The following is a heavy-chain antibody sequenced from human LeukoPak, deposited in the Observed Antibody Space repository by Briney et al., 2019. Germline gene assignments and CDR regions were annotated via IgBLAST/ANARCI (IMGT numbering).Heavy chain of an antibody. CDR2: IYYSGAT. CDR1: GDSISNGDYC. J-gene: IGHJ3*02. CDR3: ARLSRSSGGYPYVFDI. V-gene: IGHV4-30-4*08. D-gene: IGHD2-15*01. Sequence: PSQTLSLTCTVSGDSISNGDYCWSWIRQHPEKGLECIGHIYYSGATYYNPSLKSRLTISVDTPKSQFSLKLSPMTAADTAMYYCARLSRSSGGYPYVFDIWGQGIMVTVSS.